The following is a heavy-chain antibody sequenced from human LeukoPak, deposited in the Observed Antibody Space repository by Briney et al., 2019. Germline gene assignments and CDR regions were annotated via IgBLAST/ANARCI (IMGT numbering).Heavy chain of an antibody. CDR1: GGSISSGSYY. D-gene: IGHD3-22*01. CDR2: IYTSGST. V-gene: IGHV4-61*02. Sequence: PSETLSPTCTVSGGSISSGSYYWSWIRQPAGKGLEWIGRIYTSGSTNYNPSLKSRVTISVDTSKNQFSLKPSSVTAADTAVYYCAREHLYYYDSSGYWVYWGQGTLVTVSS. J-gene: IGHJ4*02. CDR3: AREHLYYYDSSGYWVY.